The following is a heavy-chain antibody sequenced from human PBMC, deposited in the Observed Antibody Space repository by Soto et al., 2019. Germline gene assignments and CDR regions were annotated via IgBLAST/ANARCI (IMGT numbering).Heavy chain of an antibody. V-gene: IGHV4-34*01. Sequence: PSETLSLTCAAYGGSFSGYYWSWIRQPPGKGLEWIGEINHSGSTNYNPSLKSRVTISVGTSKNQFSLKLSSVTAADTAVYYCARYYSGSLYFDYWGQGTLVTVSS. J-gene: IGHJ4*02. CDR3: ARYYSGSLYFDY. CDR2: INHSGST. CDR1: GGSFSGYY. D-gene: IGHD1-26*01.